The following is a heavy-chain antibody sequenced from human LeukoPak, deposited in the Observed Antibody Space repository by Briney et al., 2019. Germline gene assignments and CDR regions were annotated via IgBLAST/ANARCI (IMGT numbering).Heavy chain of an antibody. CDR1: GGSFSGYY. Sequence: SETLSLTCAVYGGSFSGYYWSWLRQPPGKGLEWIGEINRSGSTNYNPSLKSRVTISVDTSKNQFSLKLSSVTAADTAVYYCARDPSGYYFDYWGQGTLVTVSS. V-gene: IGHV4-34*01. D-gene: IGHD6-25*01. CDR3: ARDPSGYYFDY. J-gene: IGHJ4*02. CDR2: INRSGST.